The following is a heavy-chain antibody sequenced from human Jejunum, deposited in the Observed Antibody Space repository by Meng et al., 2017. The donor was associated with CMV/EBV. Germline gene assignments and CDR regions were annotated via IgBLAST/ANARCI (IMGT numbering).Heavy chain of an antibody. J-gene: IGHJ4*02. Sequence: LSCAASGFRFNAFGMHWARQPPGKGLEWVAYIRYDGNDRMYGDSVRGRFTISRDNSKNTVFLQMNSLRREDSGTYYCAKGWWQADYRGQGTLVTVSS. CDR2: IRYDGNDR. CDR3: AKGWWQADY. CDR1: GFRFNAFG. V-gene: IGHV3-30*02. D-gene: IGHD2-15*01.